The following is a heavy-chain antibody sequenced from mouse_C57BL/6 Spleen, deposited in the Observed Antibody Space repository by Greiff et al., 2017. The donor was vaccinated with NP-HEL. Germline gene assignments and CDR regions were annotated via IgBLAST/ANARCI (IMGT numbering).Heavy chain of an antibody. V-gene: IGHV2-2*01. CDR3: ARKMRVITTVPLYAMDY. D-gene: IGHD1-1*01. CDR2: IWSGGST. Sequence: VQLQQSGPGLVQPSQSLSITCTVSGFSLTSYGVHWVRQSPGKGLEWLGVIWSGGSTDYNAAFISRLSISKDNSKSQVFFKMNSLQADDTAIYYCARKMRVITTVPLYAMDYWGQGTSVTVSS. CDR1: GFSLTSYG. J-gene: IGHJ4*01.